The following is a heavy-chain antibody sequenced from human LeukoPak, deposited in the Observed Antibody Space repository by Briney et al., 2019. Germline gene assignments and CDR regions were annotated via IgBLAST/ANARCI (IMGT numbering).Heavy chain of an antibody. D-gene: IGHD4-23*01. CDR1: GGSISSSSYY. J-gene: IGHJ3*02. Sequence: SETLSLTCTVSGGSISSSSYYWGWIRQPPGKGLEWIGSIYYSGSTYYNPSLKSRVTISVDTSKNQFSLKLSSVTAADTAVYYCARVLQWSRGRGGAFDIWGQGTMVTVSS. V-gene: IGHV4-39*07. CDR3: ARVLQWSRGRGGAFDI. CDR2: IYYSGST.